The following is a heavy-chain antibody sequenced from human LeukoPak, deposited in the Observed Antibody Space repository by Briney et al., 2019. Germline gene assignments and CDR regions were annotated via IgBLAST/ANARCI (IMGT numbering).Heavy chain of an antibody. V-gene: IGHV3-48*03. J-gene: IGHJ3*02. Sequence: GGSLRLSCAASGFTFSSYEMNWVRQAPGKGLEWISYISSSGSTIHYTDSVKGRFTNSRDNAKNSLSLQMTSLRADDTAVYYCARDSPYGPDAFDIWGRGTMVTVSS. CDR2: ISSSGSTI. CDR1: GFTFSSYE. CDR3: ARDSPYGPDAFDI. D-gene: IGHD3-10*01.